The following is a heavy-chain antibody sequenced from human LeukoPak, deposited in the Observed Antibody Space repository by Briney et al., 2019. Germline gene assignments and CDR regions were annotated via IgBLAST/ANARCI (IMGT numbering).Heavy chain of an antibody. CDR2: IQATGTT. Sequence: SDTLSLTCTVSGGPITNSWWIWIRHSAGRAMQWIGRIQATGTTIHHPPLKSRVSMSLDMSTKQFSLTLSAVSVADTATYYCATIFDRDVWGQGALVTVSP. CDR1: GGPITNSW. J-gene: IGHJ3*01. CDR3: ATIFDRDV. D-gene: IGHD3-22*01. V-gene: IGHV4-4*07.